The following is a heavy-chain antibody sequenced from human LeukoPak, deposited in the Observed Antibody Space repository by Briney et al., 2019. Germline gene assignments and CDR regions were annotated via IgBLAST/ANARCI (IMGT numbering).Heavy chain of an antibody. Sequence: GGSLRLSCAASGFTFSSYAMSWVRQAPGKGLEWVSAISGSGGSTYYADSVKGRFTISRDNSKNTLYLQMNSLRAEDTAVYYCAKDSFIEWFGSSGASGYWGQGTLVTVSS. V-gene: IGHV3-23*01. CDR1: GFTFSSYA. D-gene: IGHD3-10*01. J-gene: IGHJ4*02. CDR3: AKDSFIEWFGSSGASGY. CDR2: ISGSGGST.